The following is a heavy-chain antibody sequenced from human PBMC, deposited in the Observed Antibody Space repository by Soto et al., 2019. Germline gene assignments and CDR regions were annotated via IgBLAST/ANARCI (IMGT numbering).Heavy chain of an antibody. V-gene: IGHV3-33*01. CDR2: IWYDGSNK. Sequence: GGSLRLSCAASGFTLSSFGMNWVCQGQGKVLGWLAVIWYDGSNKYYADSVKGRFTISRDNSKNTLYLQMNSLRAEDTAAYYCARDQGSSWYSVLDYWGQGTLVTVSS. J-gene: IGHJ4*02. D-gene: IGHD6-13*01. CDR1: GFTLSSFG. CDR3: ARDQGSSWYSVLDY.